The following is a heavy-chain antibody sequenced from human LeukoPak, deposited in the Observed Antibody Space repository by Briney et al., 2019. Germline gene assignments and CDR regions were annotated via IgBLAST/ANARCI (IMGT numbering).Heavy chain of an antibody. Sequence: AGGSLRLSCAASGFTVSSNYMSWVRQAPGKGLEWVSVIYSGGSTYYADSVKGRFTISRDNSKNTLYLQMNSLRAEDTAVYYCASQSYGLFEYWGQGTLVTVSS. V-gene: IGHV3-66*04. CDR3: ASQSYGLFEY. CDR1: GFTVSSNY. CDR2: IYSGGST. J-gene: IGHJ4*02. D-gene: IGHD3-10*01.